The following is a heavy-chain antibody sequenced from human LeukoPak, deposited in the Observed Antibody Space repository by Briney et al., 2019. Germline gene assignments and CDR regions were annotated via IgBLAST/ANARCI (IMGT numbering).Heavy chain of an antibody. CDR3: ARDPYYYDSSGYFNDAFDI. D-gene: IGHD3-22*01. Sequence: SETLSLTCTVPGGSISSYSWSWIRQPAGKGLEWIGRIYTSGSTNYNPSLKSRATMSVDTSKNQFSLKLSSVPAADTAVYYCARDPYYYDSSGYFNDAFDIWGQGTMVTVSS. CDR1: GGSISSYS. J-gene: IGHJ3*02. CDR2: IYTSGST. V-gene: IGHV4-4*07.